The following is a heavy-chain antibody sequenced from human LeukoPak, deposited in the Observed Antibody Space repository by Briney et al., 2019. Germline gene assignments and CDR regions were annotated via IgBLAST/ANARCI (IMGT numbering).Heavy chain of an antibody. CDR1: GFTSSTYW. CDR2: IKQGGSET. CDR3: ARDRDSRWDFDL. V-gene: IGHV3-7*01. Sequence: GGSLRLSCAASGFTSSTYWMSWVRQAPGKGLEWVASIKQGGSETYYVDSVKGRLTLSRDNAKNSLYLQMNSLRADDTAVYYCARDRDSRWDFDLWGRGTLVTVSS. D-gene: IGHD3-22*01. J-gene: IGHJ2*01.